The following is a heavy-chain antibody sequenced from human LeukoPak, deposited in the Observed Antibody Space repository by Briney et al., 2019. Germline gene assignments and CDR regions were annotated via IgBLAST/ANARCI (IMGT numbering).Heavy chain of an antibody. J-gene: IGHJ6*03. Sequence: GGSLRLSCAASGFTFSDYYMSWIRQAPGKGLEWVSYISSSGSTIYYAGSVKGRFTISRDNAKNSLYLQMNSLRAEDTAVYYCARGLDHHYYFYYMDVWGKGTTVTVSS. CDR1: GFTFSDYY. CDR2: ISSSGSTI. CDR3: ARGLDHHYYFYYMDV. D-gene: IGHD1-1*01. V-gene: IGHV3-11*04.